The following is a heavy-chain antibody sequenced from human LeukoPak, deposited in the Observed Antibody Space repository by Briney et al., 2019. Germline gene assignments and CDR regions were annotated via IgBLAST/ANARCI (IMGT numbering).Heavy chain of an antibody. D-gene: IGHD3-16*01. CDR1: GYTFTSYY. V-gene: IGHV1-46*01. J-gene: IGHJ5*02. CDR2: INPSGGST. Sequence: GASVKVSCKASGYTFTSYYMHWVRQAPGQGLEWMGIINPSGGSTSYAQKFQGRVTMTRDTSTSTVYMELSSPRSEDTAVYYCARDPRKVLGGWSQENWFDPWGQGTLVTVSS. CDR3: ARDPRKVLGGWSQENWFDP.